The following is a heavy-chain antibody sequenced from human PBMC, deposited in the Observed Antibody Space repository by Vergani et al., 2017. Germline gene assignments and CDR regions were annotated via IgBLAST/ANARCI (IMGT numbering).Heavy chain of an antibody. CDR1: GGSVSSGSYY. D-gene: IGHD1-26*01. V-gene: IGHV4-61*01. Sequence: QVQLQESGPGLVKPSETLSLTCTVSGGSVSSGSYYWSWIRQPPGKGLEWIGYIYYSGSTNYNPSLKSRVTISVDTSKNQFSLKLSSVTAADTAMYYCARYSEWEGGPGYSYYFDYWGQGTLVTVSS. CDR2: IYYSGST. J-gene: IGHJ4*02. CDR3: ARYSEWEGGPGYSYYFDY.